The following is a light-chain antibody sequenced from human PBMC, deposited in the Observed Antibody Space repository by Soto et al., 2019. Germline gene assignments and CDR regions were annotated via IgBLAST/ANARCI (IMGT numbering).Light chain of an antibody. Sequence: QSVLTQPPSASGTPGQRVTISCSGSSSNIGSNYVYWYQQLPGTAPKLLIYRNNQRPSGVPDRFSGSKSGTSASLAISGLRSGDEADYYCAAWDDILSGLNWVFGGGTKLTVL. CDR3: AAWDDILSGLNWV. CDR2: RNN. V-gene: IGLV1-47*01. J-gene: IGLJ3*02. CDR1: SSNIGSNY.